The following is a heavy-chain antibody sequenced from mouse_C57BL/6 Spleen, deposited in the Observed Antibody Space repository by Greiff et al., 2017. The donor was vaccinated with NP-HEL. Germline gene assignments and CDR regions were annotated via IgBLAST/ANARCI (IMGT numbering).Heavy chain of an antibody. Sequence: QVQLKQPGAELVKPGASVKLSCKASGYTFTSYWMHWVKQRPGRGLEWIGRIDPNSGGTKYNEKFKSKATLTVDKPSSTAYMQLSSLTSEDSAVYYCARSQDYYGPFAYWGQGTLVTVSA. V-gene: IGHV1-72*01. D-gene: IGHD1-1*01. CDR3: ARSQDYYGPFAY. CDR2: IDPNSGGT. J-gene: IGHJ3*01. CDR1: GYTFTSYW.